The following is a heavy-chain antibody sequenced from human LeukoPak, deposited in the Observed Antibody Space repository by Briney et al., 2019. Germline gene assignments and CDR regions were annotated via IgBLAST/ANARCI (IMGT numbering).Heavy chain of an antibody. CDR2: ISSSSSYI. D-gene: IGHD3-22*01. Sequence: GGSLRLSCTTSGFTFGDYAMSWVRQAPGKGLEWVSSISSSSSYIYYADSVKGRFTISRDNAKNSLYLQMNSLRAEDTAVYYCARDFYHDSSGSSFDYWGQGTLVTVSS. J-gene: IGHJ4*02. CDR1: GFTFGDYA. CDR3: ARDFYHDSSGSSFDY. V-gene: IGHV3-21*01.